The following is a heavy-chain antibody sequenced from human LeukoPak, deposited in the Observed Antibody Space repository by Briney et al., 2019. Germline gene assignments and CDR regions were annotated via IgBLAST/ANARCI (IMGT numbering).Heavy chain of an antibody. CDR3: ARSRKAFDI. CDR2: INHSGST. J-gene: IGHJ3*02. Sequence: PSETLSLTCAVYGGSFSGYYWSWIRQPPGKGLEWIGEINHSGSTNYNPSLKSRVTISVDTSKNQFSLKLSSVTAADTAVYYCARSRKAFDIWGQGTMVTVSS. CDR1: GGSFSGYY. V-gene: IGHV4-34*01.